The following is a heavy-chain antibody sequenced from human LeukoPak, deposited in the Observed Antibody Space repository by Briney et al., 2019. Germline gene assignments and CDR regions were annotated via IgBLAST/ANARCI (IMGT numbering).Heavy chain of an antibody. D-gene: IGHD6-13*01. CDR2: IIPIFGTA. CDR1: GGTFTSYA. V-gene: IGHV1-69*13. CDR3: VIHGAAAVLLFDY. Sequence: GASLKVSCKAAGGTFTSYAISCVRQAPGQGLEWMGGIIPIFGTANSAQKFPGRVTIPSDESTRTTYLERSSVRFPAPAACYSVIHGAAAVLLFDYWGQGTLVTVSS. J-gene: IGHJ4*02.